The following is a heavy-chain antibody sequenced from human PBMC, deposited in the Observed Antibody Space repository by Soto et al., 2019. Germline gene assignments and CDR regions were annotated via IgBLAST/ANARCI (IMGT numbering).Heavy chain of an antibody. CDR2: ISDDGTNK. D-gene: IGHD4-17*01. CDR3: VRRLTTTVTAMGY. Sequence: QVQLEESGGGVVQPGRSLRLSCKGSVFTFSSYAIQWGRQSPGKVLEWVAAISDDGTNKHTADSVKGRFTISRDNSRNTVYLQVNSLRVEDTAVYYCVRRLTTTVTAMGYWGQGTPVTVSS. CDR1: VFTFSSYA. J-gene: IGHJ4*02. V-gene: IGHV3-30-3*01.